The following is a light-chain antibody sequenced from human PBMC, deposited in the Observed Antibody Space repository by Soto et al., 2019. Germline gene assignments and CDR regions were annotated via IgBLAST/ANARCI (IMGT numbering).Light chain of an antibody. Sequence: DIQMTQSPSSLSASVGDRVTISCRGSQGISSWLAWYQQKPGKAPRLLIYKASSLASGVPSRFSGSGSGTEFTLTISSPQPDDFATYYCQQYRTFGQGTKVDIK. CDR3: QQYRT. CDR1: QGISSW. CDR2: KAS. J-gene: IGKJ1*01. V-gene: IGKV1-5*03.